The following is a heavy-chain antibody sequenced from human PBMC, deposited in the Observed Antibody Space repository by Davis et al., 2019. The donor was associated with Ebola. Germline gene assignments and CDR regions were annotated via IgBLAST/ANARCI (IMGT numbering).Heavy chain of an antibody. Sequence: AASVKVSCKASGYTFTDYHINWVRQAPGQGLEWMGGIIPIFGTANYAQKFQGRVTITADKSTSTAYMELSSLRSEDTAVYYCARDLGQQLVRGGSWFDPWGQGTLVTVSS. D-gene: IGHD6-13*01. V-gene: IGHV1-69*06. CDR1: GYTFTDYH. CDR3: ARDLGQQLVRGGSWFDP. CDR2: IIPIFGTA. J-gene: IGHJ5*02.